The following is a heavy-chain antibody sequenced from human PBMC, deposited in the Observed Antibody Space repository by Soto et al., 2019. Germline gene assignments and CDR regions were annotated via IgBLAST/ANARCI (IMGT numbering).Heavy chain of an antibody. CDR3: ASVRGGYYYAMDV. CDR2: IYYSGST. J-gene: IGHJ6*02. CDR1: GGSISSNY. D-gene: IGHD3-10*02. Sequence: PSETLSLTCTVSGGSISSNYWSWIRQPPGKGLEWIGYIYYSGSTKYNPSLKSRVTISVDKSKNQFSLKLSSVTAADTAVYYCASVRGGYYYAMDVWGQGTTVTVSS. V-gene: IGHV4-59*12.